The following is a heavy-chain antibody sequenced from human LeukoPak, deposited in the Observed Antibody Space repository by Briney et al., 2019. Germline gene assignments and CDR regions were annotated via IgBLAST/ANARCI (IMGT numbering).Heavy chain of an antibody. J-gene: IGHJ4*02. V-gene: IGHV3-21*06. CDR2: ITSGGGYT. D-gene: IGHD3-9*01. Sequence: GGSLRLSCAASGFTFSTYNMNWVRQAPGKGLEWVSSITSGGGYTYYADSVKGRLTTSRDNAKNSLSLRLDSLRAEDTAVYYCARGHYDVLTSSYKWTPDYWGQGTLVTVSS. CDR3: ARGHYDVLTSSYKWTPDY. CDR1: GFTFSTYN.